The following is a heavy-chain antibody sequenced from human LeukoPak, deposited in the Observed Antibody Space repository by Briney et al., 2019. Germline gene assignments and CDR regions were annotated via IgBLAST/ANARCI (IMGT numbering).Heavy chain of an antibody. CDR1: GFTFDDYG. CDR2: ISGSGGST. CDR3: AKGGYGSGSYSGFDI. Sequence: GGSLRLSCAASGFTFDDYGMSWVRQAPGKGLEWVSAISGSGGSTYYADSVKGRFTISRGNSKNTLYLQMNSLRAEDTAIYYCAKGGYGSGSYSGFDIWGQGAMVTVSS. J-gene: IGHJ3*02. D-gene: IGHD3-10*01. V-gene: IGHV3-23*01.